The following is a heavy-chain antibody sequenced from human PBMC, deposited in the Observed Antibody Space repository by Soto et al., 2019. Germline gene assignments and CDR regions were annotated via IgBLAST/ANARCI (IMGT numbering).Heavy chain of an antibody. CDR1: GASISSGGFY. D-gene: IGHD1-20*01. CDR3: ARTTYNYLFITDS. J-gene: IGHJ4*02. Sequence: QVQLQESGPGLVKPSQTLSLTCTVSGASISSGGFYWSWIRQHSGMGLEYIGHIFNGEKAYYSPSLKSRITLSADTSENQFSLKLTSVTAADTAVYYCARTTYNYLFITDSWGQGTLVTVSS. V-gene: IGHV4-31*03. CDR2: IFNGEKA.